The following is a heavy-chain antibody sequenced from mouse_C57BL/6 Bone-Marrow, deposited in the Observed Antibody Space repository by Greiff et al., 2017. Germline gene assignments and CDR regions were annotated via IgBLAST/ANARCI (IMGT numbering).Heavy chain of an antibody. CDR2: IDPEDGET. CDR1: GFNIKDYY. J-gene: IGHJ2*01. CDR3: TRSLIYYGTNY. D-gene: IGHD1-1*01. V-gene: IGHV14-2*01. Sequence: VQLQQSGAELVKPGASVTLSCTASGFNIKDYYIHWVKQRTEHGLEWIGRIDPEDGETKYAPKFQDKAIITADTSSTTAYLQLSSLTSEDTAVYYCTRSLIYYGTNYCGQGTTLTLSS.